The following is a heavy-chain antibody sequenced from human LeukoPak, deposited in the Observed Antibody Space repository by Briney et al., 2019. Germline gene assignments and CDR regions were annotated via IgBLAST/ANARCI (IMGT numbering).Heavy chain of an antibody. J-gene: IGHJ6*03. D-gene: IGHD3-9*01. CDR2: ISGSGGST. Sequence: PGGSLRLSCAASGFTFSSYAMSWVRQAPGEELEWVSAISGSGGSTYYADSVKGRFTISRDKSKNTLYLQMNSLRAEDTAVYYCARWARDHFDWFHYYYYMDVWGKGTTVTVSS. CDR3: ARWARDHFDWFHYYYYMDV. CDR1: GFTFSSYA. V-gene: IGHV3-23*01.